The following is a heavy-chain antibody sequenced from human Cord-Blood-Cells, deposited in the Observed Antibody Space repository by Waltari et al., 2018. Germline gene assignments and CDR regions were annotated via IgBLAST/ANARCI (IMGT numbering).Heavy chain of an antibody. V-gene: IGHV1-8*01. CDR1: GYPFTSYH. Sequence: QVPLLQSGAEAKKPGASVKVSCKPSGYPFTSYHLNWLRQAPGPGLAWMGWMNPNRGNTGYAQKFQGRVTMTRNTSISTAYMELSSLRSEDTAVYYCARGSRYWSSTSCDSVYYGMDVWGQGTTVTVSS. D-gene: IGHD2-2*01. CDR3: ARGSRYWSSTSCDSVYYGMDV. J-gene: IGHJ6*02. CDR2: MNPNRGNT.